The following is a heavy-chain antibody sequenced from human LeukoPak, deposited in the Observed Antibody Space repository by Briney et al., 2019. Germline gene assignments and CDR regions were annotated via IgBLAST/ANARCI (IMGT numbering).Heavy chain of an antibody. Sequence: PWESLSLTCTVSGGSISSYYWSWIRQPPGKGLEWIGYIYYSGSTNYNPSLKSRVTISVDTSKNQFSLKLSSVTAADTAVYYCARGGWYGRYFDYWGQRTLVTDCS. CDR2: IYYSGST. V-gene: IGHV4-59*08. CDR3: ARGGWYGRYFDY. J-gene: IGHJ4*02. D-gene: IGHD6-19*01. CDR1: GGSISSYY.